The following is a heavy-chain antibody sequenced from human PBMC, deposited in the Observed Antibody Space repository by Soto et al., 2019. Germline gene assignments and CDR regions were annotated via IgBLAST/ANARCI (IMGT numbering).Heavy chain of an antibody. CDR2: IIPIFGTA. V-gene: IGHV1-69*13. CDR3: ARDRIAVAGRYYYYGMDV. D-gene: IGHD6-19*01. CDR1: GGTFSSSA. J-gene: IGHJ6*02. Sequence: ASVKVSCKASGGTFSSSAISWVRQAPGQGLEWMGGIIPIFGTANYAQKFQGRVTITADESTSTAYMELSSLRSEDTAVYYCARDRIAVAGRYYYYGMDVWGQGTTVTVSS.